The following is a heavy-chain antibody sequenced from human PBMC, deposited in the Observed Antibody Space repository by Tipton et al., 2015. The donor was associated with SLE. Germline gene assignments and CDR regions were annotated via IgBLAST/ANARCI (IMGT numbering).Heavy chain of an antibody. CDR2: LYAGGST. CDR3: ARTTSTGYHFAPFDS. Sequence: TLSLTCSVSGVSISTSRYYWGWIRQSPGQGLEWVGSLYAGGSTNYSPSLKSRVTISVDMSMNQFSLKLTSVTAADTAMYYCARTTSTGYHFAPFDSWGQGTLVTVSS. CDR1: GVSISTSRYY. D-gene: IGHD3-22*01. J-gene: IGHJ4*02. V-gene: IGHV4-39*07.